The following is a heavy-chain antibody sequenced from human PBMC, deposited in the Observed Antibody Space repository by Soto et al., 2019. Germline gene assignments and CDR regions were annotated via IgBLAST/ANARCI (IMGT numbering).Heavy chain of an antibody. D-gene: IGHD2-21*02. J-gene: IGHJ4*02. Sequence: GGSLRLSCAASGFTFSSYAMSWVRQAPGKGLEWVSSFSGSGVTTYYADSVKGRFTISGDNSKNTLFLQMNSLRAEDTAVYYCAKLTATPLYWGRGXLVTVYS. V-gene: IGHV3-23*01. CDR1: GFTFSSYA. CDR2: FSGSGVTT. CDR3: AKLTATPLY.